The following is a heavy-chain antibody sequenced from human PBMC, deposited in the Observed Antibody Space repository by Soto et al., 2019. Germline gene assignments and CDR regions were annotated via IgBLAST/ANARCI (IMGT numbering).Heavy chain of an antibody. V-gene: IGHV4-39*01. CDR1: GGSMSISSNY. D-gene: IGHD2-15*01. CDR3: ARHTPAISISDH. CDR2: IYYSGST. J-gene: IGHJ4*02. Sequence: SXTLSLTCTVSGGSMSISSNYWGWILQPPGKGLEWIGSIYYSGSTYYNPSLKSRVTISVDTSKNQFSLKLSSVTAADTAVYYCARHTPAISISDHWGQGTLVTVS.